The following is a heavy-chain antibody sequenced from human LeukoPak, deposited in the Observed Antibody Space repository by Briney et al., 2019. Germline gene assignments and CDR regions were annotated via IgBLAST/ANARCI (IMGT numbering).Heavy chain of an antibody. CDR3: ATKNHCSNGLFPFDH. D-gene: IGHD2-8*01. J-gene: IGHJ4*02. CDR1: GFNFNNAW. Sequence: GGSLRLPCVASGFNFNNAWMSWVRQAPGKGLVWVSRINSDGSSTSYADSVKGRFTISRDNAKNTLYLQMNSLRAEDTAVYYCATKNHCSNGLFPFDHWGQGTLVT. V-gene: IGHV3-74*01. CDR2: INSDGSST.